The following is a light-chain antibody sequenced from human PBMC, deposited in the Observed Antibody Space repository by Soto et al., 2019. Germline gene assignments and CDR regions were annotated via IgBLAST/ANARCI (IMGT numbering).Light chain of an antibody. Sequence: QSVLTQSPSASASLGASVKLTCTLSSGHSSYAIAWHQQQPEKGPRYLMKLNSDGSHSKGDGIPDRFSGSSSGAERYLTISSLHSEDEADYYCQTWGTGIHVFGGGTKLTVL. CDR1: SGHSSYA. J-gene: IGLJ3*02. V-gene: IGLV4-69*02. CDR3: QTWGTGIHV. CDR2: LNSDGSH.